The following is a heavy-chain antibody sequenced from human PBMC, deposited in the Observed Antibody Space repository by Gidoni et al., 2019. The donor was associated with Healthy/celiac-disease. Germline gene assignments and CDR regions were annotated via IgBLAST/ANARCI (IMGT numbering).Heavy chain of an antibody. J-gene: IGHJ4*02. Sequence: EVQLVESGGGLVQPGRSLRLSCAASGFTFDDYAMHWVRQAPGKGLEWVSGISWNSGSIGYADSVKGRFTISRDNAKNSLYLQMNSLRAEDTALYYCAKCGGGALAGYEEDYWGQGTLVTVSS. V-gene: IGHV3-9*01. CDR3: AKCGGGALAGYEEDY. CDR2: ISWNSGSI. CDR1: GFTFDDYA. D-gene: IGHD5-12*01.